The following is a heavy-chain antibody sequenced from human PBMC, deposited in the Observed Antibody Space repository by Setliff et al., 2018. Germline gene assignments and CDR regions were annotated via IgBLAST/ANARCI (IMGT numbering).Heavy chain of an antibody. CDR2: ISYDGSNK. CDR3: TTAPLAAASTC. D-gene: IGHD6-13*01. Sequence: GGSLRLSCAASGFTFSSYAMHWVRQAPGKGLEWVAAISYDGSNKYYADSVKGRFTISRDNSKNTLYLQMNSLKTEDTAVYYCTTAPLAAASTCWGQGTLVTVSS. CDR1: GFTFSSYA. V-gene: IGHV3-30*04. J-gene: IGHJ4*02.